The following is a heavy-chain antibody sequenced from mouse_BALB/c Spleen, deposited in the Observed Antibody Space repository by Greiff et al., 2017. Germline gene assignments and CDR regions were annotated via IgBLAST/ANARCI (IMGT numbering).Heavy chain of an antibody. CDR3: ARDYRYDGAWFAY. D-gene: IGHD2-14*01. J-gene: IGHJ3*01. CDR2: ISSGSSTI. V-gene: IGHV5-17*02. Sequence: DVKLQESGGGLVQPGGSRKLSCAASGFTFSSFGMHWVRQAPEQGLEWVAYISSGSSTIYYADTVKGRFTISRDNPKNTLFLQMTSLRSEDTAMYYCARDYRYDGAWFAYWGQGTLVTVSA. CDR1: GFTFSSFG.